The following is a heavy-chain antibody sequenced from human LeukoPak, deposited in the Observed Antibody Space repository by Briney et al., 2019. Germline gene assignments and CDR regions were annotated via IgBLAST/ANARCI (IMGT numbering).Heavy chain of an antibody. J-gene: IGHJ4*02. Sequence: GGSLRLSCAASGFTFSSYSMNWVRQAPGKGLEWVSSISSSSSYIYYADSVKGRFTISRDNAKNSLYLQMNSLRAEDTAVYYCAGLLIVGVTGYYFDFWGQETLVTVSS. CDR2: ISSSSSYI. V-gene: IGHV3-21*01. CDR3: AGLLIVGVTGYYFDF. D-gene: IGHD1-26*01. CDR1: GFTFSSYS.